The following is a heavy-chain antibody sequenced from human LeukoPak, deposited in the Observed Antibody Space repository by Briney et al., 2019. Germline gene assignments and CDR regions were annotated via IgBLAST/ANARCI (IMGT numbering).Heavy chain of an antibody. V-gene: IGHV3-23*01. Sequence: TGGSLRLSCAASGFTFSSYEMNWVRQAPGKGLEWVSAINGSGGSTYYADSVKGRFTISRDNSKNTLYLQMNSLRAEDTAVYYCAKGKDDSSGWYFFYWGQGTLVTVSS. CDR2: INGSGGST. J-gene: IGHJ4*02. CDR3: AKGKDDSSGWYFFY. CDR1: GFTFSSYE. D-gene: IGHD6-19*01.